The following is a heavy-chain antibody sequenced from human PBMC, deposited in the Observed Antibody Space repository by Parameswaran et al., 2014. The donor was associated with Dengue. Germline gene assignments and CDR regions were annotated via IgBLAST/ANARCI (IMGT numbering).Heavy chain of an antibody. CDR1: GYSISSGYY. CDR3: ARESYTRYYYYYGMDV. V-gene: IGHV4-38-2*02. J-gene: IGHJ6*02. D-gene: IGHD3-16*01. CDR2: IYHSGST. Sequence: GSLRLSCTVSGYSISSGYYWGWIRQPPGKGLEWIGSIYHSGSTYYNPSLKSRVTISVDTSKNQFSLKLSSVTAADTAVYYCARESYTRYYYYYGMDVWGQGTTVTVSS.